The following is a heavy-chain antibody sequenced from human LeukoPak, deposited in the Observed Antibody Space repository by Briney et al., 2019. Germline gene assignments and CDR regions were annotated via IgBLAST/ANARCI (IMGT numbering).Heavy chain of an antibody. D-gene: IGHD2-15*01. J-gene: IGHJ4*02. CDR2: ISGSGGST. CDR3: AKDGSGENY. V-gene: IGHV3-23*01. CDR1: RFTFSSYA. Sequence: PGGSLRLSCAASRFTFSSYAMSWVRQAPGKGLEWVSAISGSGGSTYYADSVKGRFTISRDNSKNTLHLQMNSLRVEDTAVYYCAKDGSGENYWGQGTLVTVSS.